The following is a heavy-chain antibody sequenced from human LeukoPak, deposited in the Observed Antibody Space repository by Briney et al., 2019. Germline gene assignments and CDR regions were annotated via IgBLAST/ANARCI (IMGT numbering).Heavy chain of an antibody. CDR1: GGSISSYY. V-gene: IGHV4-59*08. CDR3: ARLIAAAATSYYYYYGMDV. CDR2: IYYSGST. Sequence: PSETLSLTCTVSGGSISSYYWSWIRQPPGKGLEWIGYIYYSGSTNYNPSLKSRVTISVDTSKNQFSLKLSSVTAADTAVYYCARLIAAAATSYYYYYGMDVWGQGTTVTVSS. J-gene: IGHJ6*02. D-gene: IGHD6-25*01.